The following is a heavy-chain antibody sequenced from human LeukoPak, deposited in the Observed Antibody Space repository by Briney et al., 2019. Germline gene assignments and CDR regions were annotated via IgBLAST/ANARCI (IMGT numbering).Heavy chain of an antibody. Sequence: PGGSLRLSCAASGFTFSSYWMSWVRQAPGKGLERVANIKQDGSEKYYVDSVKGRFTISRDNAKNSLYLQMNSLRAEDTAVYYCARDGDTGYYYGSGSYYIPNNWFDPWGQGTLVTVSS. CDR2: IKQDGSEK. CDR1: GFTFSSYW. V-gene: IGHV3-7*03. J-gene: IGHJ5*02. CDR3: ARDGDTGYYYGSGSYYIPNNWFDP. D-gene: IGHD3-10*01.